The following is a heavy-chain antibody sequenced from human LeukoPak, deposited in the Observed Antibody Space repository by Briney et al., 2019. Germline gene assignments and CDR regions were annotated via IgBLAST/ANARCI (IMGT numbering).Heavy chain of an antibody. J-gene: IGHJ3*02. Sequence: SETLTLTCTVSGGSISSSSYYWGWIRQPPGKGLEWIGSIYYSGSTYYNPSLKSRVTVSVDTSKNQFSLKLSSVTAADTAVYYCASGFAAGDDAFDIWGQGTMVTVSS. D-gene: IGHD3-10*01. V-gene: IGHV4-39*07. CDR2: IYYSGST. CDR3: ASGFAAGDDAFDI. CDR1: GGSISSSSYY.